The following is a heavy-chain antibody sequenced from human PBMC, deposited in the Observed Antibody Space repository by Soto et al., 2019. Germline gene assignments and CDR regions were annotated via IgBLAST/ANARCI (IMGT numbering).Heavy chain of an antibody. Sequence: PGGSLRLSCAASGFTFSSYAMSWVRQAPGKGLEWVSAISGSGGSTYYADSVEGRFTISRDNSKNTLYLQMNSLRAEDTAVYYCAKDTASTIYGNWFDPWGQGTLVTVS. CDR2: ISGSGGST. CDR1: GFTFSSYA. D-gene: IGHD2-2*01. V-gene: IGHV3-23*01. J-gene: IGHJ5*02. CDR3: AKDTASTIYGNWFDP.